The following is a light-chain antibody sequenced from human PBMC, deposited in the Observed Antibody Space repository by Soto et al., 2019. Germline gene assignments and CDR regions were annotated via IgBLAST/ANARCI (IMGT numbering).Light chain of an antibody. Sequence: EMVLTHSPCTLSLSPLERATLSCMASHTISSSYLAWYQQKPGQAPRLLMYGISRRATGIPDRFSGSGSGTDFTLTITRLEPEDFAVYYCQQYGSSFTFGPGTKVDIK. CDR1: HTISSSY. CDR3: QQYGSSFT. J-gene: IGKJ3*01. V-gene: IGKV3-20*01. CDR2: GIS.